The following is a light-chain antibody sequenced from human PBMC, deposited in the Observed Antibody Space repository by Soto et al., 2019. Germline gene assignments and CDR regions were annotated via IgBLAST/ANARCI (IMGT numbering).Light chain of an antibody. CDR3: CSSAGSGNLV. CDR2: EVS. Sequence: QSALTQPPSASGSPGQSVTIACTGTSSDVGVYNYVSWYQQHPGKAPKLMIYEVSQRPSGVPDRFSGSKSGNTASLTVSGLQAEDEADYYCCSSAGSGNLVFGGGTKLTVL. CDR1: SSDVGVYNY. V-gene: IGLV2-8*01. J-gene: IGLJ2*01.